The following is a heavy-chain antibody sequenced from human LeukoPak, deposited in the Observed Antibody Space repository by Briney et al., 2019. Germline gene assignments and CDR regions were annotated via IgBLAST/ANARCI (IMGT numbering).Heavy chain of an antibody. CDR1: GFTFGDYA. D-gene: IGHD3-16*01. Sequence: GGSLTLSCAASGFTFGDYAMSWVRQAPGKGLEWVGFIRTEAYDGATDYGASVKGRFTISRDDSKNIAYLQMNSLNTEDTAVYYCTRAFGYYYFYMDVWGKGTTVIVSS. J-gene: IGHJ6*03. V-gene: IGHV3-49*04. CDR3: TRAFGYYYFYMDV. CDR2: IRTEAYDGAT.